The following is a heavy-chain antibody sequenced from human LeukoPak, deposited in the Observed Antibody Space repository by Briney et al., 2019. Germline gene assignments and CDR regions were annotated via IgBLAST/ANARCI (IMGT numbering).Heavy chain of an antibody. J-gene: IGHJ4*02. CDR1: GFTFSSYS. CDR2: ITASGTAM. D-gene: IGHD1-26*01. CDR3: ASSGSYRFDY. V-gene: IGHV3-48*02. Sequence: GGSLRLSCAASGFTFSSYSMNWVRLAPGKGLEWVSHITASGTAMFYADSVKGRFTISRDNAKNSLYLQMNSLRDEDTAVYYCASSGSYRFDYWGQGTLVTVSS.